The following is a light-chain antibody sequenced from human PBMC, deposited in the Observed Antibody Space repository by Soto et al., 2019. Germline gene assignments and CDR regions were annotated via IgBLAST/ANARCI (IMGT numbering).Light chain of an antibody. J-gene: IGKJ1*01. CDR1: QRVSSY. CDR2: DAS. V-gene: IGKV3-11*01. CDR3: QQRSNWPPWT. Sequence: PGERATLSCRDSQRVSSYLAWYQQKPGQAPRLLIYDASNRATGIPARFSGSGSGTDFTLTISSLEPEDFAVYYCQQRSNWPPWTFGQGTKVEIK.